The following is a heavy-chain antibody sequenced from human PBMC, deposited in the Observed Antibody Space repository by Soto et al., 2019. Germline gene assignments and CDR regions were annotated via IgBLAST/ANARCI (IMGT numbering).Heavy chain of an antibody. V-gene: IGHV2-26*01. CDR1: GFSLSNARMG. Sequence: QVTLKESGPVLVKPTETLTLTCTVSGFSLSNARMGVSWIRQPPGKALEWLAHIFSNDDKSYSTSLKSRLTISKDTSKSQVVLTMTNMDPVDTATYYCARILRGGIAVAGPRDYYYYYGMDVWGQGTTVTVSS. J-gene: IGHJ6*02. CDR3: ARILRGGIAVAGPRDYYYYYGMDV. D-gene: IGHD6-19*01. CDR2: IFSNDDK.